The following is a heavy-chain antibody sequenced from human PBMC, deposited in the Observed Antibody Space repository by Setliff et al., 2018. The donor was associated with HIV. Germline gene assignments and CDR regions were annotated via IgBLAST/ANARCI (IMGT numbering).Heavy chain of an antibody. CDR2: IYYTGIP. CDR1: GYSISSGYN. J-gene: IGHJ5*02. V-gene: IGHV4-38-2*01. Sequence: PSETLSLTCAVSGYSISSGYNWGWIRQPPGKGLEWIGLIYYTGIPTYNTSLKSRVTMSVDRSKNQFSLRLTSVTAADTAMYYCARVARVHPFDPWGQGTLVTVSS. CDR3: ARVARVHPFDP.